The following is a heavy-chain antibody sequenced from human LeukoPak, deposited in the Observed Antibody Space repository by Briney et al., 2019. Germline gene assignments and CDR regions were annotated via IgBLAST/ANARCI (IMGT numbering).Heavy chain of an antibody. V-gene: IGHV4-38-2*02. CDR3: ARGFWSRYYDY. D-gene: IGHD2-8*02. J-gene: IGHJ4*02. CDR1: GYSASSAYY. Sequence: PSETLSLTCTVSGYSASSAYYWGWIRQSPGKGLEWIGSFHYSGSTSYNPSLKSRVTISVDSSKNQFSLRLSSVTAADTAVYYCARGFWSRYYDYWGQGTLVTVSS. CDR2: FHYSGST.